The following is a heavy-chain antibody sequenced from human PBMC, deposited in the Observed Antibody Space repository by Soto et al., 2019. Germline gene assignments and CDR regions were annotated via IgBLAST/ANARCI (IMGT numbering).Heavy chain of an antibody. CDR2: IIPIFGTA. D-gene: IGHD3-10*01. CDR3: ARRRNYYCSGSYYNVPDPGYYYYGMDV. V-gene: IGHV1-69*13. J-gene: IGHJ6*02. CDR1: GGTFSSYA. Sequence: SVKVSCKASGGTFSSYAISWVRQAPGQGLEWMGGIIPIFGTANYTQKYQGRVTITADESTSTAYKELSSLRTEDTAVYYCARRRNYYCSGSYYNVPDPGYYYYGMDVWGQGTTVTVAS.